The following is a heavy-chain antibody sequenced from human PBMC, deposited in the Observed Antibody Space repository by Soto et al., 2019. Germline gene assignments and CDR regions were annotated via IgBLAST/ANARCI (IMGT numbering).Heavy chain of an antibody. CDR2: IYWDDDK. Sequence: QITLKESGPTLVKPTQTLTLTCSFSGFSLSTSGVGVGWIRQPPGKALEWLALIYWDDDKRYSPSLRSRLTIPKEPSQNPVVLIMAYLDPVETATYYCAHSIAPRLFDSWGQGTLVTVSS. CDR1: GFSLSTSGVG. D-gene: IGHD6-13*01. J-gene: IGHJ4*02. CDR3: AHSIAPRLFDS. V-gene: IGHV2-5*02.